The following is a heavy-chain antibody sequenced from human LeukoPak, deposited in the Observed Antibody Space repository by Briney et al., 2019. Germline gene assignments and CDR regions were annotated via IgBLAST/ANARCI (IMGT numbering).Heavy chain of an antibody. Sequence: GESLKISCQVSGYIFTNYWIGWVRQMPGKGLESMGIIYPADSDTTYGPSFQGQVTISADKSISTVYPQWSSLKASDTAMYYCARQSRDGSKTRGYYFDYWGQGTLVTVSS. CDR3: ARQSRDGSKTRGYYFDY. J-gene: IGHJ4*02. D-gene: IGHD3-10*01. V-gene: IGHV5-51*01. CDR1: GYIFTNYW. CDR2: IYPADSDT.